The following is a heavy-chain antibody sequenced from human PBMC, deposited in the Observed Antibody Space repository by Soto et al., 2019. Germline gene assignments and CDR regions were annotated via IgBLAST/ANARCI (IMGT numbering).Heavy chain of an antibody. CDR2: FRSGGGT. D-gene: IGHD3-10*01. Sequence: QVQLQESGPGLVKPSETLSLTCTVSGDSISSYNLAWIRQPPGKGLEWMGYFRSGGGTSYNPSLKSRVAISADTSMKQCSLRLSTVTAADTAVYYCVRQGIGVLHGLVDVWGQGTTVTVSS. V-gene: IGHV4-59*08. J-gene: IGHJ6*02. CDR1: GDSISSYN. CDR3: VRQGIGVLHGLVDV.